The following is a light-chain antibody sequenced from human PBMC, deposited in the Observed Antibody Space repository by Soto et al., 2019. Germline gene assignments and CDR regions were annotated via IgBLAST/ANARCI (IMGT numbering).Light chain of an antibody. CDR2: DVS. J-gene: IGKJ4*01. CDR3: QQTYITPPLT. V-gene: IGKV1-39*01. Sequence: DIQMTQSPSSLSASVGDRVTITCRASQSISTYLNWYQQKPGKAPKLLIYDVSSLQSGVPARFSGSESGTDFTLTITSLLPEDSATYFCQQTYITPPLTFGGGTKVEIK. CDR1: QSISTY.